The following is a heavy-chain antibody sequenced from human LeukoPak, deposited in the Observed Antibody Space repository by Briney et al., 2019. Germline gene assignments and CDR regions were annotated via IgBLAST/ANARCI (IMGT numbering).Heavy chain of an antibody. Sequence: SETLSLACTVSGASPNSNYYNWICHPPAPGLDWMGYIYYNGSTNYNPSRKRRVTISVGTSKHQFSLKLSSVTAADTAVYYCARLLVDYDSLTRQAGGREFDYWGQGTLVTVSS. V-gene: IGHV4-59*08. D-gene: IGHD3-9*01. CDR3: ARLLVDYDSLTRQAGGREFDY. CDR1: GASPNSNY. CDR2: IYYNGST. J-gene: IGHJ4*02.